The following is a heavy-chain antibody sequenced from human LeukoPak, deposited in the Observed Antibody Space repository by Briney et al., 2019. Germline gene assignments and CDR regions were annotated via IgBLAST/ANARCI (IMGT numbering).Heavy chain of an antibody. Sequence: GGSLRLSCAASGFTFSSYTMNWVRQAPGKGLGWVAAISSSSRDIFYADSVKGRFSISRDNTQNSLSLRMNSLRAEDTAVYYCVREAAATLFDYWGQGTLVTVSS. V-gene: IGHV3-21*01. D-gene: IGHD1-26*01. CDR3: VREAAATLFDY. CDR2: ISSSSRDI. CDR1: GFTFSSYT. J-gene: IGHJ4*02.